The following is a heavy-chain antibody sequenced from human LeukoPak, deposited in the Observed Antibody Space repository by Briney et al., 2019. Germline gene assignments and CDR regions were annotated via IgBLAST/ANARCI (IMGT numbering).Heavy chain of an antibody. CDR2: ISGSGGST. CDR3: AKEYFWSGYYYYFDY. CDR1: GFTFSSYA. V-gene: IGHV3-23*01. Sequence: GGSLRLSCAASGFTFSSYAMSWVRQAPVKGLEWVSAISGSGGSTYYADSVKGRFTISRDNSKNTLYLQMNSLRAEDTAVYYCAKEYFWSGYYYYFDYWGQGTLVTVSS. J-gene: IGHJ4*02. D-gene: IGHD3-3*01.